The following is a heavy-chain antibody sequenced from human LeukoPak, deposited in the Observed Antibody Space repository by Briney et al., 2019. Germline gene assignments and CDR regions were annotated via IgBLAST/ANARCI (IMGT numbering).Heavy chain of an antibody. V-gene: IGHV3-66*01. CDR3: ARACSGGSCYPGLDY. J-gene: IGHJ4*02. CDR1: GFTVCSNY. CDR2: IYSGGST. D-gene: IGHD2-15*01. Sequence: GGSLSLSCAASGFTVCSNYMSWVRQAPGKGLEWVSVIYSGGSTYYADSVKGRFTISRDNSKNTLYLQMNSLRAEDTAVYYCARACSGGSCYPGLDYWGQGTLVTVSS.